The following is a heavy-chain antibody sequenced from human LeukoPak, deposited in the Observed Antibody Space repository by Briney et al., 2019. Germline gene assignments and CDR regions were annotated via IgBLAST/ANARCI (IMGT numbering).Heavy chain of an antibody. J-gene: IGHJ5*02. CDR3: ARDTSKGTGCSS. Sequence: SVKVSCKASGGTFSSYAISWVRQAPGQGLEWMGGIIPIFGTANYAQKFQGRVTITTDESTSTAYMELSSLRSEDTAVYYCARDTSKGTGCSSWGQGTLVTVSS. CDR2: IIPIFGTA. V-gene: IGHV1-69*05. D-gene: IGHD2-2*01. CDR1: GGTFSSYA.